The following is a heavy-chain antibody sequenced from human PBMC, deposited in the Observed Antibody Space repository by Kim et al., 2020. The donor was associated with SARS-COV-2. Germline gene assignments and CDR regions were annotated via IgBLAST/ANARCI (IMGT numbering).Heavy chain of an antibody. V-gene: IGHV4-59*01. CDR2: IYYTGRT. J-gene: IGHJ6*02. CDR1: GGSISAYY. Sequence: SETLSLTCTVSGGSISAYYWTWIRQPPGKGLEWIGYIYYTGRTDYNPSLGSRVTIEVDTSKNQFSLNLNSVTAADTAVYYCARGSTVPNRGYYYYGMDVWGQGTTVTVS. D-gene: IGHD4-17*01. CDR3: ARGSTVPNRGYYYYGMDV.